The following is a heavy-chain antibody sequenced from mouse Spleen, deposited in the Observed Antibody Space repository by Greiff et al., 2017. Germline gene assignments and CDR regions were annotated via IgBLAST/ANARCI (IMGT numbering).Heavy chain of an antibody. CDR1: GFNIKDYY. J-gene: IGHJ3*01. D-gene: IGHD2-3*01. Sequence: EVQVVESVAELVRPGASVKLSCTASGFNIKDYYMHWVKQRTEQGLEWIGRIDPEDGETKYAPKFQGKATITADTSSNTAYLQLSSLTSEDTAVYYCARSDGYYPGFAYWGQGTLVTVSA. CDR2: IDPEDGET. V-gene: IGHV14-2*01. CDR3: ARSDGYYPGFAY.